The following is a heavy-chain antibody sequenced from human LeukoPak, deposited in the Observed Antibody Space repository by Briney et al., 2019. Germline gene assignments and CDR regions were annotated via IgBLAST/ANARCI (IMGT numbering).Heavy chain of an antibody. D-gene: IGHD1-1*01. CDR2: IRYDGSNK. Sequence: PGGSLRLSCAASGFTFSSYGMHWVRQAPGKGLEWVAFIRYDGSNKHYTDSVKGRFTISRDNSKNTLYLQMNSLRAEDTAVYYCAKTPRQLELSTLWFDPWGQGTLVTVSS. CDR3: AKTPRQLELSTLWFDP. CDR1: GFTFSSYG. V-gene: IGHV3-30*02. J-gene: IGHJ5*02.